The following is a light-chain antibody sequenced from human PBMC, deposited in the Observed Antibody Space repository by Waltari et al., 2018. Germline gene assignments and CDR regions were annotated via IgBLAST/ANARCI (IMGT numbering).Light chain of an antibody. J-gene: IGKJ3*01. CDR1: QDISNY. Sequence: DIQMHQFPSSLSASVGDRVTTTCQASQDISNYLNWYQQKPGKAPKLLIYDASNLETGVPSRFSGSGSGTDFTFTISSLQPEDIATYYCQQYDNLLIFTCGPGTKVDIK. CDR3: QQYDNLLIFT. V-gene: IGKV1-33*01. CDR2: DAS.